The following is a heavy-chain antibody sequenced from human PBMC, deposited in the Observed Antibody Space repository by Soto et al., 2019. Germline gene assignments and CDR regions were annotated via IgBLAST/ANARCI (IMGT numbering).Heavy chain of an antibody. Sequence: QVQLVESGGGVVQPGRSLRLSCAASGFTFSSYGMHWVRQAPGKGLEWVAVIWYDGSNKYYADSVKGRFTISRDNSKNTLYLQMNSLRAEDTAVYYCARDRPIFGGVTDAFDIWGQGTMVTVSS. J-gene: IGHJ3*02. CDR3: ARDRPIFGGVTDAFDI. CDR2: IWYDGSNK. V-gene: IGHV3-33*01. CDR1: GFTFSSYG. D-gene: IGHD3-3*01.